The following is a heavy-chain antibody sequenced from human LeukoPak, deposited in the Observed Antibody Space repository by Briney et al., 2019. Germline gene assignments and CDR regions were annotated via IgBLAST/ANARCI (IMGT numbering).Heavy chain of an antibody. D-gene: IGHD2-21*01. CDR1: GYNFGSYW. CDR3: ARGGDRWAFDI. Sequence: GESLKISCKASGYNFGSYWIGWVRQMPGKGLEWMGWISPYNGNTNYAQKLQGRVTMTTDTSTSTAYMELRSLRSDDTAVHYCARGGDRWAFDIWGQGTMVTVSS. J-gene: IGHJ3*02. V-gene: IGHV1-18*04. CDR2: ISPYNGNT.